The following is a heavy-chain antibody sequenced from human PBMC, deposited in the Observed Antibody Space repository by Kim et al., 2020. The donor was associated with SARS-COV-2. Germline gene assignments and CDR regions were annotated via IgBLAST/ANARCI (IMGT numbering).Heavy chain of an antibody. CDR3: TRLLLWFGELLN. CDR1: GFTFGDYA. D-gene: IGHD3-10*01. J-gene: IGHJ4*02. Sequence: GGSLRLSCTASGFTFGDYAMSWVRQAPGKGLEWVGFIRSKAYGGTTEYAASVKGRFTISRDDSKSIAYLQMNSLKTEDTAVYYCTRLLLWFGELLNWGQGTLVTVSS. V-gene: IGHV3-49*04. CDR2: IRSKAYGGTT.